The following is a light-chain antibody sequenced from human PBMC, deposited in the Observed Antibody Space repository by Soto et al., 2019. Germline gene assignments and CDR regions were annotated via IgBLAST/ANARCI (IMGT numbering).Light chain of an antibody. Sequence: QSALTQPRSVSGSPGQSVTISCTGSSSDVGGYNYVSWYQQHPGKAPKLMIFDVSKRPSGVPDRFSGSKSGSTASLTISGLQAEDEGDYYCCSYAGNMYVVGSGTKLTVL. J-gene: IGLJ1*01. V-gene: IGLV2-11*01. CDR1: SSDVGGYNY. CDR2: DVS. CDR3: CSYAGNMYV.